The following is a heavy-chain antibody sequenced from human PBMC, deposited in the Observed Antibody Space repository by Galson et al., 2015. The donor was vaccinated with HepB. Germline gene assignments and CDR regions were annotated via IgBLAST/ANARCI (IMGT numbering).Heavy chain of an antibody. CDR3: HFGPGHNWLDP. CDR1: GYIFTNYG. J-gene: IGHJ5*02. V-gene: IGHV1-18*01. Sequence: SVKVSCKASGYIFTNYGISWVRQAPGQGLEWMGWISANNGDTNFAQMLQGRVTMTIDTFTSTAYMELRSLRSDDTAVYYCHFGPGHNWLDPWGQGTLVTVSS. CDR2: ISANNGDT. D-gene: IGHD3-10*01.